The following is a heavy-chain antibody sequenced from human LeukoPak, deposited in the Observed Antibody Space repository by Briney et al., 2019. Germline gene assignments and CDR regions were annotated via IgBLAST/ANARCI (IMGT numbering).Heavy chain of an antibody. CDR2: IGGNT. CDR1: GFIFSNYA. D-gene: IGHD1-1*01. V-gene: IGHV3-23*01. CDR3: AKGRDNPYFFDY. J-gene: IGHJ4*02. Sequence: GGSLRLSCAVSGFIFSNYAMGWVSQAPGKGLEWVSAIGGNTYYADSVKGRFTVSRDNSKNTLYLQMNSLRVEDTAAYYCAKGRDNPYFFDYWGQGTLVTVSS.